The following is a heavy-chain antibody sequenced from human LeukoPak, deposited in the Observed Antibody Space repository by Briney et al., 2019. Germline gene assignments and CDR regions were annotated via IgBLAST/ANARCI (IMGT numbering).Heavy chain of an antibody. D-gene: IGHD3-16*02. CDR2: IYHSGST. CDR1: GGSISSGGSS. CDR3: ARGGDYVWGSYRPNLFDY. Sequence: SQTLSLTCAVSGGSISSGGSSWSWLRQPPGKGLEWLGYIYHSGSTYYNPSLKSRVTISVDRSKNQFSLKLSSVTAADTAVYYCARGGDYVWGSYRPNLFDYWGQGTLVTVSS. V-gene: IGHV4-30-2*01. J-gene: IGHJ4*02.